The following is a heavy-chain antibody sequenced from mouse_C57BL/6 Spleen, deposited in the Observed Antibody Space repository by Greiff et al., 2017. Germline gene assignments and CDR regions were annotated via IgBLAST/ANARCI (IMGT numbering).Heavy chain of an antibody. CDR2: IDPSDSET. CDR3: ARGEPAWFAY. J-gene: IGHJ3*01. D-gene: IGHD6-1*01. Sequence: VQLQQPGAELVRPGSSVKLSCKASGYTFTSYWMHWVKQSPIQGLEWIGNIDPSDSETHYNQKFKDKATLTVDKSSSTAYMQLSSLTSEDSAVYYCARGEPAWFAYWGQGTLVTVSA. CDR1: GYTFTSYW. V-gene: IGHV1-52*01.